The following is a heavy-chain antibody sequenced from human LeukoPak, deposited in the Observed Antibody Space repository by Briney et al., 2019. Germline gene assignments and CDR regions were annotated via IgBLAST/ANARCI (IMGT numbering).Heavy chain of an antibody. J-gene: IGHJ4*02. D-gene: IGHD6-13*01. CDR3: TRPSSSWTQIFDY. V-gene: IGHV3-49*04. CDR2: IRSKAYGGTT. Sequence: GGSLRLSCAASGFTFSNAWMSWVRQAPGKGLEWVGFIRSKAYGGTTEYAASVKGRFTISRDDSKSIAYLQMNSLKTEDTAVYYCTRPSSSWTQIFDYWGQGTLVTVSS. CDR1: GFTFSNAW.